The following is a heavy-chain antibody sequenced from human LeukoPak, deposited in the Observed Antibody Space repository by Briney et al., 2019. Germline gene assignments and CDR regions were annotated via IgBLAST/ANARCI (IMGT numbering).Heavy chain of an antibody. J-gene: IGHJ3*02. V-gene: IGHV3-48*03. CDR1: GFTFSSYE. D-gene: IGHD3-9*01. CDR2: ISSSGSTI. CDR3: ARGDILTGYHYDAFDI. Sequence: VGSLRLSCAASGFTFSSYEMNWVRQAPGKGLEWVSYISSSGSTIYYADSVKGRFTISRGNAKNSLYLQMNSLRAEDTAVYYCARGDILTGYHYDAFDIWGQGTMVTVSS.